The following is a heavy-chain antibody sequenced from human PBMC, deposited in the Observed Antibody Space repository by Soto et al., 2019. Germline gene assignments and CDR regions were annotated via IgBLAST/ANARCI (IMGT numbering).Heavy chain of an antibody. V-gene: IGHV4-59*08. CDR2: IYYTGST. CDR3: ARHTYGSGYFYGMDV. CDR1: DDSVSRYY. Sequence: QVQLQESGPGLVKPSESLSLTYSGSDDSVSRYYWSWIRQPPGKGLEWIGYIYYTGSTNYSPSLKSRVTISVDTSKNQFSLKLSSVTAADTAVYYCARHTYGSGYFYGMDVWGQGTTVTVSS. J-gene: IGHJ6*02. D-gene: IGHD3-10*01.